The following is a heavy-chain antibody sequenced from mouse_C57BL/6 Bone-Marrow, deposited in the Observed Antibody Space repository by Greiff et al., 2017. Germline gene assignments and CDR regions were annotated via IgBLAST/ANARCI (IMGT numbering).Heavy chain of an antibody. V-gene: IGHV1-81*01. CDR3: ARYYAMDY. CDR1: GYTFTSYG. Sequence: QVHVKQSGAELARPGASVKLSCKASGYTFTSYGISWVKQRTGQGLELIGEIYPRSGNTYYNEKFKGKATLTADKSSSTAYMELRSLTSEDSAVYFCARYYAMDYWGQGTSVTVSS. CDR2: IYPRSGNT. J-gene: IGHJ4*01.